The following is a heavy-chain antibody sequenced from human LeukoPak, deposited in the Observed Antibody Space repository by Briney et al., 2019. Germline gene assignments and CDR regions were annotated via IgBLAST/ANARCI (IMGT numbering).Heavy chain of an antibody. CDR3: ASFRSSTSCFGDY. CDR2: INHSGST. D-gene: IGHD2-2*01. Sequence: SETLSLTCAVYGGSFSGYYWSWIRQPPGKGLEWIGEINHSGSTNYNPSLKSRVTISVDTSKNQFSLKLSSVTAADTAVYYCASFRSSTSCFGDYWGQGTLVTVSS. V-gene: IGHV4-34*01. J-gene: IGHJ4*02. CDR1: GGSFSGYY.